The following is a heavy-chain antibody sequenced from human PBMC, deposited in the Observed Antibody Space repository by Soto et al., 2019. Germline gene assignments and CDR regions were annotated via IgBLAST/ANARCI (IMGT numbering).Heavy chain of an antibody. CDR1: GFAFSDDY. D-gene: IGHD3-16*01. Sequence: GGSLRLSCAASGFAFSDDYMTWIRQAPGKGLEWVSSLSNSGTYTNYADSVKGRFITSRDNAKNSLFLHLNSLRAEDTAVYVCARDQYVFDYWGPGALVTVSS. CDR2: LSNSGTYT. J-gene: IGHJ4*02. CDR3: ARDQYVFDY. V-gene: IGHV3-11*05.